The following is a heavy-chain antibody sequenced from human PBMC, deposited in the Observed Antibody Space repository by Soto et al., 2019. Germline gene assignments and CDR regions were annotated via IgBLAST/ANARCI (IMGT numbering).Heavy chain of an antibody. CDR2: IYYSGST. D-gene: IGHD3-16*01. CDR3: ARDASIGYMDV. J-gene: IGHJ6*03. V-gene: IGHV4-31*03. CDR1: GGSISSGGYY. Sequence: QVHLQESGPGLVKPSQTLSLTCTVSGGSISSGGYYWSWIRQHPGKGLEWIGYIYYSGSTYYNPSLKSRVTISVDTSKNQCSLKLSSVTAADTAVYYCARDASIGYMDVWGKGTTVTVSS.